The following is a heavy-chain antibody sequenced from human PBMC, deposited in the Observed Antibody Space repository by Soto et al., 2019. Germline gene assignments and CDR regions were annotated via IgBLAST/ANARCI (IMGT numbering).Heavy chain of an antibody. Sequence: SVKVSCKASGGTFSSYAISWVRQAPGQGLEWMGGIIPIFGTANYAQKFQGRVTITADESTSTAYMELSSLRSEDTAVYYCARFAVVVAATPEGHYYYGMDVRGQGTTVTVSS. V-gene: IGHV1-69*13. D-gene: IGHD2-15*01. J-gene: IGHJ6*02. CDR3: ARFAVVVAATPEGHYYYGMDV. CDR1: GGTFSSYA. CDR2: IIPIFGTA.